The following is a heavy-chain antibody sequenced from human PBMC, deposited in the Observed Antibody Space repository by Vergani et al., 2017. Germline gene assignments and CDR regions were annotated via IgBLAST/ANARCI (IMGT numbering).Heavy chain of an antibody. J-gene: IGHJ1*01. CDR1: GFTFSSYA. CDR3: ARAPSSLLYRAGYFQH. V-gene: IGHV3-30-3*01. Sequence: QVQLVESGGGVVQPGRSLRLSCAASGFTFSSYAMHWVRQAPGKGLEWVAVISYDGSNKYYAESVKGRFTISRDNSKNTLYLQMNSLRAEDTAVYYCARAPSSLLYRAGYFQHWGQGTLVTVSS. D-gene: IGHD2-2*02. CDR2: ISYDGSNK.